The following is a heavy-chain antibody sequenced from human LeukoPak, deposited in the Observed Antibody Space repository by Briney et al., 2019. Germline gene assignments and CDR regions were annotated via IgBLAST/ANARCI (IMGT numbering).Heavy chain of an antibody. Sequence: AAGKVSCKASGYTFTTYDINWVRQASGQGHEWMGWMNPNSGNTGYAQKFQGRGTMTRNTSINTAYMELSSLTSEDAAVYYCTRRPGITIFRVVIPGYYYMDVWGKGTTVTVSS. CDR2: MNPNSGNT. CDR3: TRRPGITIFRVVIPGYYYMDV. J-gene: IGHJ6*03. D-gene: IGHD3-3*01. V-gene: IGHV1-8*01. CDR1: GYTFTTYD.